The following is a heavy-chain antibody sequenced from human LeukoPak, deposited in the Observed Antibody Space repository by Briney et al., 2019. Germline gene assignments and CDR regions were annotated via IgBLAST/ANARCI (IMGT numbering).Heavy chain of an antibody. CDR1: GFTFSSYS. D-gene: IGHD2-15*01. V-gene: IGHV3-48*01. Sequence: GGSLRLSCAASGFTFSSYSMNWVRQAPGKGLEWVSYISSSSSTIYYADSVKGRFTISRDNAKNSLYLQMNSLRAEDTAVYYCASPAAPRYCSGGSCYSDYYYYGMDVWGQGTTVTVSS. CDR2: ISSSSSTI. CDR3: ASPAAPRYCSGGSCYSDYYYYGMDV. J-gene: IGHJ6*02.